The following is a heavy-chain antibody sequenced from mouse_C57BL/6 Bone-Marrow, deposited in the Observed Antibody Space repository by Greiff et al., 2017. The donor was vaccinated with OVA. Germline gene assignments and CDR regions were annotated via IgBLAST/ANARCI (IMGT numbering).Heavy chain of an antibody. Sequence: QVQLQQPGAELVKPGASVKMSCKASGYTFTSYWITWVKQRPGQGLEWIGDIYPGSGSTNYNEKFKSKATLTVDTSSSTAYMQLSSLTSEDSAVYHSARRDVVTAVVDSACDAMDYWGQGTTVTVSS. D-gene: IGHD1-1*01. CDR3: ARRDVVTAVVDSACDAMDY. J-gene: IGHJ4*01. CDR1: GYTFTSYW. CDR2: IYPGSGST. V-gene: IGHV1-55*01.